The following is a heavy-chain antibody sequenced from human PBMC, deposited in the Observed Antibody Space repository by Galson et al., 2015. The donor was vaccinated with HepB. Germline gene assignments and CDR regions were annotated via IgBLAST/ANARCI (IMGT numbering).Heavy chain of an antibody. V-gene: IGHV1-69*13. J-gene: IGHJ4*02. CDR3: TTVPIYYYDGGGRPYYFNY. Sequence: SVKVSCKASGGTFKTYAISWVRQAPGHGLEWMGGTFPIFGTANYAQSFQGRVTIIADASTSTVYVELSSLISEDTAVYYCTTVPIYYYDGGGRPYYFNYWGQGTLVTVSS. CDR2: TFPIFGTA. D-gene: IGHD3-22*01. CDR1: GGTFKTYA.